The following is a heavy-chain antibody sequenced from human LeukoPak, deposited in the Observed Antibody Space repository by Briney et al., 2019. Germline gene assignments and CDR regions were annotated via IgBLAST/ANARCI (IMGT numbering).Heavy chain of an antibody. CDR3: ARQIGGDYYEV. Sequence: SETLSLTCTVSGGSISSSSYSWGWIRQPPGKGLEWIGSIYYSGSTYYNPSLKSRVTISVATSKNQFSLKLSSVTAADTAVYYCARQIGGDYYEVWGQGTLVTVSS. J-gene: IGHJ4*02. CDR2: IYYSGST. CDR1: GGSISSSSYS. V-gene: IGHV4-39*01. D-gene: IGHD2-21*01.